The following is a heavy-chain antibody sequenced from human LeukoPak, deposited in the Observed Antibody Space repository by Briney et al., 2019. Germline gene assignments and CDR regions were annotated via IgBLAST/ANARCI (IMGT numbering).Heavy chain of an antibody. CDR3: AKDGALWFGELTN. V-gene: IGHV3-23*01. CDR1: GFTFSSYA. D-gene: IGHD3-10*01. CDR2: ISGSGGST. J-gene: IGHJ4*02. Sequence: PGGSLRLSCAASGFTFSSYAMSWVRQAPGEGLEWVSAISGSGGSTYYADSVKGRFTISRDNSKNTLYLQMNSLRAEDTAVYYCAKDGALWFGELTNWGQGTLVTVSS.